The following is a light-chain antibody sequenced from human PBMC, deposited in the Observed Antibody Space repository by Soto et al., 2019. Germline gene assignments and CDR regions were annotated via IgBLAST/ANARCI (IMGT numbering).Light chain of an antibody. J-gene: IGKJ1*01. CDR1: QSVSSN. V-gene: IGKV3-20*01. Sequence: EIVLTQSPGPLSLSPGERATLSCRSSQSVSSNLAWYQQKPGQAPRILIYGASNRATGIPDRSSGSGSGTDFTLTISRLEPEDFAVYYCQQYGSSGTFGQGTKVDI. CDR3: QQYGSSGT. CDR2: GAS.